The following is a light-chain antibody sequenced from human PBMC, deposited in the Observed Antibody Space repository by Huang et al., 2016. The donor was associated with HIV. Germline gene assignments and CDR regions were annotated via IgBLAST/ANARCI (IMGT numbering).Light chain of an antibody. CDR2: DVS. Sequence: EIVLTQSPATLSFSPGERATLSCRASQSVSTSLAWYQQKPGQAPRLLIYDVSNRATGIPDRFSGSGSGTDFTLTISSLEPEDFAVYYCQQRSNWPPITFGQGTRLEIK. CDR1: QSVSTS. V-gene: IGKV3-11*01. CDR3: QQRSNWPPIT. J-gene: IGKJ5*01.